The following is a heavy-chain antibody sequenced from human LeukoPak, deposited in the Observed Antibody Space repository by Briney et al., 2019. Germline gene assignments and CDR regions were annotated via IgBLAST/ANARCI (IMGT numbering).Heavy chain of an antibody. CDR2: IYDSGST. CDR3: ARGDYGARNWFDP. CDR1: GGSIRSSYYY. V-gene: IGHV4-39*01. Sequence: PSETLSLTCTVSGGSIRSSYYYWGWIRQPPGKGLEWIGSIYDSGSTYYNPSLKSRVTISVDTSKNQFSLKLNSVTAADTAVYYCARGDYGARNWFDPWGQGTLVTVSS. J-gene: IGHJ5*02. D-gene: IGHD4-17*01.